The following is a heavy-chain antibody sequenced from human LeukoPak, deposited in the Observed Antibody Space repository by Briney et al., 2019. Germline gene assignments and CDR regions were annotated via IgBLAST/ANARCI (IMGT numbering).Heavy chain of an antibody. CDR1: GGSISSYY. CDR2: IYTSGST. J-gene: IGHJ6*03. Sequence: PSETLSLTWNVWGGSISSYYWSWIRQPAGKGLEWIGRIYTSGSTNYNPSLKSRVTMSVDTSKNQFSLKLSSVTAADTAVYYCARVMAWSTSNYYYYMDVWGKGTTVTVSS. V-gene: IGHV4-4*07. CDR3: ARVMAWSTSNYYYYMDV. D-gene: IGHD2-2*01.